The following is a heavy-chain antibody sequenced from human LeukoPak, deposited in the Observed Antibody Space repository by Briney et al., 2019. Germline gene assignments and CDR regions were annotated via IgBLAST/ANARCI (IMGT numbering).Heavy chain of an antibody. D-gene: IGHD2-2*01. V-gene: IGHV4-34*01. CDR3: ARLCSSTSCYACYYYYGMDV. CDR2: INHSGST. CDR1: GGSFSGYY. Sequence: KPSETLSLTCAVYGGSFSGYYWSWIRQPPGKGLEWIGEINHSGSTNYNPSLKSRVTISVDTSKNQFSLKLSSVTAADTAVYYCARLCSSTSCYACYYYYGMDVWGQGTTVTVSS. J-gene: IGHJ6*02.